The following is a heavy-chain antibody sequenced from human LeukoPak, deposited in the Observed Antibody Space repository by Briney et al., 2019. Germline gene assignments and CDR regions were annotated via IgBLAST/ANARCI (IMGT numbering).Heavy chain of an antibody. CDR2: ISGNGGST. CDR3: AKDLRVIVVTYYMDV. J-gene: IGHJ6*03. D-gene: IGHD2-2*01. CDR1: GFTFNIYA. V-gene: IGHV3-23*01. Sequence: GGSLRLSCAASGFTFNIYAMTWVRQAPGKRLEWVSSISGNGGSTYYTDSVKGRFTISRDNSKNTLYLQMNSLRAEDTAAYYCAKDLRVIVVTYYMDVWGKGITVTVSS.